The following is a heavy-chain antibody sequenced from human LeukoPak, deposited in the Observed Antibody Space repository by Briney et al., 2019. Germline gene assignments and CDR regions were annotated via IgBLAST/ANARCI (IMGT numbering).Heavy chain of an antibody. D-gene: IGHD3-22*01. J-gene: IGHJ5*02. CDR3: ARGDYYDSSGYESTYNWFDP. V-gene: IGHV1-2*02. CDR2: IDPNSGGT. Sequence: ASVKVSCKASGYTFTAYYIHWVRQAPGQGLEWMGWIDPNSGGTNYAQTFQGRVTMTRDTSISTAHMDLSRLISDDTAMYYCARGDYYDSSGYESTYNWFDPWGQGTLVTVSS. CDR1: GYTFTAYY.